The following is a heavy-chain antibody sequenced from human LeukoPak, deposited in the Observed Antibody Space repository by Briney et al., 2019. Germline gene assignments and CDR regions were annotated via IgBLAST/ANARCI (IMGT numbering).Heavy chain of an antibody. CDR2: IYPSGST. J-gene: IGHJ3*02. V-gene: IGHV4-4*09. Sequence: SETLSLTCTVSDDSISGYYYIWIRQPPGKGLEWIAYIYPSGSTKYNPSLKSPVTVSVDTSKNQLSLRLTSVPAADTAVYYCARRAAATRAFDIWGQGTTVTVSS. CDR1: DDSISGYY. D-gene: IGHD6-25*01. CDR3: ARRAAATRAFDI.